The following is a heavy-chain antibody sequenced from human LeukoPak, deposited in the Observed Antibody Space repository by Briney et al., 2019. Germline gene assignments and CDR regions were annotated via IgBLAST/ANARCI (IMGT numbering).Heavy chain of an antibody. V-gene: IGHV3-48*04. J-gene: IGHJ4*02. CDR1: GFTFSDYA. CDR2: ISGDRSTI. D-gene: IGHD1-26*01. Sequence: GGSLRLYGGASGFTFSDYAMLWVRQAPGKGLEWISFISGDRSTIFLADSVRGRFITSRDNAQNSLYLQMNSLRAEDTAVYYCARDRPVVGAIDFWGQGTLVTVSS. CDR3: ARDRPVVGAIDF.